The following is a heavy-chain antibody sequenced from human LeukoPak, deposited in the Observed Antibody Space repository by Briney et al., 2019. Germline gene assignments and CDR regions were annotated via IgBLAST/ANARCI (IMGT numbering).Heavy chain of an antibody. CDR3: ARAGAYGMVRGVLFHP. Sequence: SETLSLTCTVSGYSISSSYYWGWIRQPPGKGLEWIGSIYYSGSTYYNPSLKSRVTISVDTSKNQFSLKLSSVTAADTAVYYCARAGAYGMVRGVLFHPWGQGTLVTVSS. V-gene: IGHV4-38-2*02. J-gene: IGHJ5*02. CDR1: GYSISSSYY. D-gene: IGHD3-10*01. CDR2: IYYSGST.